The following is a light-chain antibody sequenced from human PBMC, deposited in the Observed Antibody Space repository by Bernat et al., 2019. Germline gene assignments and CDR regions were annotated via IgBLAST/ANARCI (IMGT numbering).Light chain of an antibody. CDR1: QDISNY. V-gene: IGKV1-33*01. CDR3: KQYVLRA. CDR2: DAS. J-gene: IGKJ1*01. Sequence: DIQMTQSPSSLSASVGDRVTITCQASQDISNYLNWYQQKPGKAPKLLIYDASNLETGVPSRFSGSGSGTDFTFTISSLQPEDIATYYCKQYVLRAFGQGTKVEIK.